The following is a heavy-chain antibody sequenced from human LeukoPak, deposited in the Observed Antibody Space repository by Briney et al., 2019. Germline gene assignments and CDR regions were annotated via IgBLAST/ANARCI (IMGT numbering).Heavy chain of an antibody. D-gene: IGHD2-15*01. CDR1: GFPFSSYA. J-gene: IGHJ6*02. Sequence: GGSLSLPCSASGFPFSSYAVHWVRQAPGKGLEYVSAISDSGGSTYYADSVKGRFTISRDNSKNTLYLQMSSLRAEDTAVYFCVRGYSFGPYGMDVWGQGTTVTVSS. V-gene: IGHV3-64D*09. CDR3: VRGYSFGPYGMDV. CDR2: ISDSGGST.